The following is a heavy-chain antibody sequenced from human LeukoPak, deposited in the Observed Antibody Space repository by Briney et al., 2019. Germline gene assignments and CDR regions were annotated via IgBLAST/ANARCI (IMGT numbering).Heavy chain of an antibody. V-gene: IGHV4-59*01. Sequence: SETLSVTCTDSGGSISSYYWSWIRQPPGKGLEWIGYIYYSGSTNYNPSLKSRVTISVDTSKNQFSLKLSSVTAADTAVYYCARGESGYDSFYYYYYYMDVWGKGTTVTVSS. CDR3: ARGESGYDSFYYYYYYMDV. D-gene: IGHD5-12*01. CDR2: IYYSGST. CDR1: GGSISSYY. J-gene: IGHJ6*03.